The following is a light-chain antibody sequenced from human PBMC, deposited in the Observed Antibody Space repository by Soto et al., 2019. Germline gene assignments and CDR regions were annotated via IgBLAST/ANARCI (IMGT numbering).Light chain of an antibody. J-gene: IGLJ3*02. V-gene: IGLV2-14*01. CDR1: SSDVGVYNY. CDR3: SSYTTSGTWV. Sequence: QSALTQPASVSGSPGQSISISCTGSSSDVGVYNYVSWCQQHPGKAPKTMIYGVSNRPSGVSNRFSGSKSGNTASLTISGLQAEDEADYYCSSYTTSGTWVFGGGTKVTVL. CDR2: GVS.